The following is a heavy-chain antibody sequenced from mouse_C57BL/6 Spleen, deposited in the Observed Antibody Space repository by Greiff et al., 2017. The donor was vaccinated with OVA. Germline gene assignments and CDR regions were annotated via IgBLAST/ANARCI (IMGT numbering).Heavy chain of an antibody. CDR1: GFTFSDAW. Sequence: EVHLVESGGGLVQPGGSMKLSCAASGFTFSDAWMDWVRQSPEKGLEWVAEIRNKANNHATYYAESVKGRFTISRDDSKSSVYLQMNSLRAEDTGIYYCTTVVATRFDYWGQGTTLTVSS. D-gene: IGHD1-1*01. J-gene: IGHJ2*01. V-gene: IGHV6-6*01. CDR3: TTVVATRFDY. CDR2: IRNKANNHAT.